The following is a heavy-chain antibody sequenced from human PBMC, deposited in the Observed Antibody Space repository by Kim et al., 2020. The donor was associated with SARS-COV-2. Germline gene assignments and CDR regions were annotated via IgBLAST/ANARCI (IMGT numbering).Heavy chain of an antibody. D-gene: IGHD6-13*01. J-gene: IGHJ4*02. CDR3: ASPGRIAAAQGFDN. V-gene: IGHV1-69*01. Sequence: APTFQGRVTITADESTSTAYMELSSLRSEDTAVYYCASPGRIAAAQGFDNWGQGTLVTVSS.